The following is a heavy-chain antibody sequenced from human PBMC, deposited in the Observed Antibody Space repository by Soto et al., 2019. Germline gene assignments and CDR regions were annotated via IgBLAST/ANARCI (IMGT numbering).Heavy chain of an antibody. CDR2: IIPMFGTL. CDR3: ARGLRTCNYGMDV. J-gene: IGHJ6*02. V-gene: IGHV1-69*13. D-gene: IGHD2-15*01. Sequence: ASVKVSCKASGGIFYNYAISWVRQAPGQGLEWMGGIIPMFGTLNYAQKFQGRVTIAAYESTSTAYMELTSLRSEDTAVYYCARGLRTCNYGMDVWGQGTTVTVSS. CDR1: GGIFYNYA.